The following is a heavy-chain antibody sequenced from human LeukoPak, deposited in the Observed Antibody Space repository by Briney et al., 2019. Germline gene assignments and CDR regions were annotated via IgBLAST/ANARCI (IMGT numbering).Heavy chain of an antibody. V-gene: IGHV4-61*01. J-gene: IGHJ5*02. Sequence: PSETLSLTYTVSGASVSSASYWSWIRQPPGKGVEWIAHIYNGVNTNYNPSLKSRVTISVDTSKNQFSLRLNSVTAADTAVYYCARGRAFNSGAFDPWGQGSLVTVSS. CDR1: GASVSSASY. CDR3: ARGRAFNSGAFDP. D-gene: IGHD1-26*01. CDR2: IYNGVNT.